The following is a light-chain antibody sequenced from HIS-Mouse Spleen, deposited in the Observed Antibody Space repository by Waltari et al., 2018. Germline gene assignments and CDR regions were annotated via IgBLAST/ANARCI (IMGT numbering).Light chain of an antibody. CDR3: CSYAGSSTWV. Sequence: QSALTQPASVSGSPGQSITISCTGTSSDVGSYNLVSWSQQHHGKAPKPIIYEGSKRPSGVSNRFSGSKSGNTASLTIYGLQAEDEADYYCCSYAGSSTWVFGGGTKLTVL. CDR2: EGS. CDR1: SSDVGSYNL. J-gene: IGLJ3*02. V-gene: IGLV2-23*01.